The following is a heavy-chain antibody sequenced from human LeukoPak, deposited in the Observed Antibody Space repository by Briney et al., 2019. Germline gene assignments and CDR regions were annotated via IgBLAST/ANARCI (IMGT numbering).Heavy chain of an antibody. J-gene: IGHJ3*02. V-gene: IGHV4-34*01. Sequence: SETLSLTCAVYGGSFSGYYWSWIRQPPGKGLEWIGEINYSGSTNYNPSLKSRVTISVDTSKNQFSLKLSSVTAADTAVYYCARGSVNYCSSTSCFGAFDIWGQGTMVSVS. D-gene: IGHD2-2*01. CDR3: ARGSVNYCSSTSCFGAFDI. CDR2: INYSGST. CDR1: GGSFSGYY.